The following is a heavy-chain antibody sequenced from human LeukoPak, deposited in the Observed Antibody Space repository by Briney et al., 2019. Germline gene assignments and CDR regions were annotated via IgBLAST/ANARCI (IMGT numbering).Heavy chain of an antibody. CDR3: ARDPHCSSSKCPFDY. Sequence: SETLSLTCAVSGGSIRSSDWWSWLRQPPGKGLEWIGEAYHAGSPNYNASLRSRVTISIDMSRNQLSLKLSSVTAADTAVYYCARDPHCSSSKCPFDYWGQGTLVTVYS. D-gene: IGHD2-15*01. CDR1: GGSIRSSDW. CDR2: AYHAGSP. V-gene: IGHV4-4*02. J-gene: IGHJ4*02.